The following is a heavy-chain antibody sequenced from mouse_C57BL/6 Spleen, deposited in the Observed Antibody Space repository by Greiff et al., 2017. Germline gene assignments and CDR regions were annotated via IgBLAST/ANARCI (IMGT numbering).Heavy chain of an antibody. V-gene: IGHV1-50*01. J-gene: IGHJ1*03. CDR3: ARKDDSNYWYFDV. CDR2: IDPSDSYT. Sequence: QVQLKQSGAELVKPGASVKLSCKASGYTFTSYWMQWVKQRPGQGLEWIGEIDPSDSYTNYNQKFKGKATLTVDTSSSTAYMQLSSLTSEDSAVYYCARKDDSNYWYFDVWGTGTTVTVSS. CDR1: GYTFTSYW. D-gene: IGHD2-5*01.